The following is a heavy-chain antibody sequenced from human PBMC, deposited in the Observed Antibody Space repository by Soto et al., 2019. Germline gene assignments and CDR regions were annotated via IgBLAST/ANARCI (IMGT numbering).Heavy chain of an antibody. CDR3: ASDRRCSGGSCFYLDY. V-gene: IGHV3-7*01. Sequence: GGSLRLSCAASRFLFNTYWLSWVRQAPGRGLEWVANIRQDGGEKYYVDSVKGRFTISRDNAKNSVYLQVNSLRVEDTAIYYCASDRRCSGGSCFYLDYWGQGXPVTVSS. CDR2: IRQDGGEK. J-gene: IGHJ4*02. CDR1: RFLFNTYW. D-gene: IGHD2-15*01.